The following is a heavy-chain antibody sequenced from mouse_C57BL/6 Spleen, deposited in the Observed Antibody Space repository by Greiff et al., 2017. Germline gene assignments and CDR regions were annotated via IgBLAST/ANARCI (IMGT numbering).Heavy chain of an antibody. CDR3: ATMVTTRGSFAY. CDR2: ISSGSSTI. Sequence: EVKVVESGGGLVKPGGSLKLSCAASGFTFSDYGMHWVRQAPEKGLEWVAYISSGSSTIYYADTVKGRFTISRDNAKNTLFLQMTSLRSEDTAMYYCATMVTTRGSFAYWGQGTLVTVSA. CDR1: GFTFSDYG. J-gene: IGHJ3*01. V-gene: IGHV5-17*01. D-gene: IGHD2-2*01.